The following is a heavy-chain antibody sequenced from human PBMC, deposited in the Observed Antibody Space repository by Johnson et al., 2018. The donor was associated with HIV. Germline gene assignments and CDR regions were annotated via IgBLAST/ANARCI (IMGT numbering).Heavy chain of an antibody. J-gene: IGHJ3*02. V-gene: IGHV3-30*04. CDR2: IGYDGNDK. Sequence: QVQLVESGGDVVQPGRSLRLSCAASGFTFRSYAMHWVRQAPGKGLEWVAAIGYDGNDKDYADFVKGRFTISRDNSRNTLYLHLNSLSAVDTAVYYCARVRIGRENAFDIWGQGTMVTVSS. CDR3: ARVRIGRENAFDI. D-gene: IGHD1-26*01. CDR1: GFTFRSYA.